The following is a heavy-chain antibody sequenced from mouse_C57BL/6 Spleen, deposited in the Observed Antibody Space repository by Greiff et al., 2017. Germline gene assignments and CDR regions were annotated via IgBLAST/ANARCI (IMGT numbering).Heavy chain of an antibody. Sequence: EVQLVESGGGLVQPGGSMKLSCVASGFTFSNYWMNWVRQSPEKGLEWVAQIRLKSDNYATHYAESVKGRFTISRDDSKSSVYLQMNNLRAEDTGIYYCTSWDYGSSSPVVWGTGTTVTVSS. CDR3: TSWDYGSSSPVV. CDR2: IRLKSDNYAT. CDR1: GFTFSNYW. D-gene: IGHD1-1*01. V-gene: IGHV6-3*01. J-gene: IGHJ1*03.